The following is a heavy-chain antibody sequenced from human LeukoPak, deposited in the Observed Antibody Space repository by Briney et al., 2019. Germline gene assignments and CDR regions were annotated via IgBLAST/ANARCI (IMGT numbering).Heavy chain of an antibody. V-gene: IGHV3-43*01. J-gene: IGHJ4*02. Sequence: PGGSLRLSCAASGFTFDDYTMHWVRRAPGKGLEWVSLISWNGGSTYYADSVKGRFTISRDNSKNSLYLQMDSLRAEDTALYYCANDLGSGWSWGSPNFDYWGQGTLVTVSS. D-gene: IGHD6-19*01. CDR2: ISWNGGST. CDR3: ANDLGSGWSWGSPNFDY. CDR1: GFTFDDYT.